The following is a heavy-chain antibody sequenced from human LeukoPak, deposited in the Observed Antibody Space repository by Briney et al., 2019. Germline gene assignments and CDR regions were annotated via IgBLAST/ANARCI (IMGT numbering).Heavy chain of an antibody. CDR2: INPNSGGT. CDR3: ARDLAVKYSSGWRY. J-gene: IGHJ4*02. D-gene: IGHD6-19*01. CDR1: GYTFTGYY. V-gene: IGHV1-2*02. Sequence: ASVKVSCKASGYTFTGYYMHWVRQAPGQGLEWMGWINPNSGGTNYAQKFQGRVTMTRDTSISTAYMELSRLRSDDTAEYYCARDLAVKYSSGWRYWGQGTLVTVSS.